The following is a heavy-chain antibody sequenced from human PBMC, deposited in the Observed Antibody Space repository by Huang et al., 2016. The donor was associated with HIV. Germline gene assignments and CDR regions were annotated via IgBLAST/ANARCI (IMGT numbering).Heavy chain of an antibody. CDR1: GGSISTHY. V-gene: IGHV4-59*11. CDR2: IDYSGST. J-gene: IGHJ4*02. D-gene: IGHD3-3*01. Sequence: QVQLQESGPGLVKPSETLSLTCTVSGGSISTHYWSWIRQPPGKGLEWIGSIDYSGSTNDSPSLKSRVTLLLDTSKNQFSPRVNSVTAADTAMYYCARDHHDFWRGYRRMYFFDHWGQGTLVTVSS. CDR3: ARDHHDFWRGYRRMYFFDH.